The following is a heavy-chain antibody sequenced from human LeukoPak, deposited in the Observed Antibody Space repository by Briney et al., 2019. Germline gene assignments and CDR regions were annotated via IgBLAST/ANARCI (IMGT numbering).Heavy chain of an antibody. CDR3: ASEIIFGSFDY. CDR2: IKQDGSEK. Sequence: GGSLRHSCAASGFTFSSYWMSWVRQAPGKGLEWVANIKQDGSEKYYVDSVKGRFTISRDNSKNTLYLQMNSLRAEDTAVYYCASEIIFGSFDYWGQGTLVTVSS. V-gene: IGHV3-7*01. D-gene: IGHD3-3*01. CDR1: GFTFSSYW. J-gene: IGHJ4*02.